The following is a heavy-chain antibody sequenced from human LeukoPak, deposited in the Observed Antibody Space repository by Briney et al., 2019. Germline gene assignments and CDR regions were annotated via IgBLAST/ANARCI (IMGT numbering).Heavy chain of an antibody. CDR1: GGSISSYY. CDR2: MYNSGST. V-gene: IGHV4-59*01. Sequence: SETLSLTCTVSGGSISSYYWSWIRQPPGKGLEWIGYMYNSGSTNYNPSLKSRVTISGDMSKNQFSLKLSSVTAADTAVYYCARAPPSGDYGCFAPWGQGP. J-gene: IGHJ5*02. CDR3: ARAPPSGDYGCFAP. D-gene: IGHD4-17*01.